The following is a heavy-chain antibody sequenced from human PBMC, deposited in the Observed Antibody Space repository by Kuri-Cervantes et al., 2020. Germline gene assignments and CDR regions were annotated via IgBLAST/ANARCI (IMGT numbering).Heavy chain of an antibody. J-gene: IGHJ3*02. CDR1: GFTFSSYG. V-gene: IGHV3-30*03. CDR3: YYYGSGSYYQDAFDI. Sequence: LSLTCAASGFTFSSYGMHWVRQAPGKGLEWVAVISYDGSNKCYADSVKGRFTISRDNSKNTLYLQMNSLRAEDTAVYYCYYYGSGSYYQDAFDIWGQGTMVTVSS. CDR2: ISYDGSNK. D-gene: IGHD3-10*01.